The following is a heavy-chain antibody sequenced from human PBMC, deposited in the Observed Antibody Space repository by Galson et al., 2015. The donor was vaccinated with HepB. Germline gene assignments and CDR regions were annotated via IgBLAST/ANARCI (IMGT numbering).Heavy chain of an antibody. CDR1: GDSVSNNNAA. CDR2: TYYRSMWYT. J-gene: IGHJ4*02. D-gene: IGHD6-19*01. CDR3: AREEAGTYCFDN. V-gene: IGHV6-1*01. Sequence: CAISGDSVSNNNAAWNWIRQSPSRGLEWLGRTYYRSMWYTDYAPSVKSRITVNPYTSTNQFSLEATSVTPDDTAVYFCAREEAGTYCFDNWGQGTLVTVSS.